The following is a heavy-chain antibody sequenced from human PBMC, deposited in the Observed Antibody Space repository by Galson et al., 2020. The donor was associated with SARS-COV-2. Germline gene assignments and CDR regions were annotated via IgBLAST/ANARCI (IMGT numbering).Heavy chain of an antibody. V-gene: IGHV3-53*01. CDR3: ASGVGLHCSGGSCSVY. D-gene: IGHD2-15*01. J-gene: IGHJ4*02. CDR1: GFIVSSNY. CDR2: IYVDGRT. Sequence: GGSLRLSCVVSGFIVSSNYMSWVRQVPGKGLEWVSVIYVDGRTNYADSVKGRFTISRDNSKNTVYLQMDSLRAEDTAVYYCASGVGLHCSGGSCSVYWGQGTLVTVSS.